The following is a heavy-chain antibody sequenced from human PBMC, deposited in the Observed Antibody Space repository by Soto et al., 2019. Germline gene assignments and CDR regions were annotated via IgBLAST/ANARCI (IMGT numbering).Heavy chain of an antibody. J-gene: IGHJ4*02. Sequence: QVQLAESGGGVVQPGGSLRLSCAASGFTFSDYGIDWIRQAPGKGLEWVAVISHEGGTQYYADSVRGRFTVSRDNSKNILYLQMDSLRPEDTAVYFCAKEGSPKVSRWDDYWGQGTPVTVSS. CDR1: GFTFSDYG. V-gene: IGHV3-30*18. CDR2: ISHEGGTQ. D-gene: IGHD1-26*01. CDR3: AKEGSPKVSRWDDY.